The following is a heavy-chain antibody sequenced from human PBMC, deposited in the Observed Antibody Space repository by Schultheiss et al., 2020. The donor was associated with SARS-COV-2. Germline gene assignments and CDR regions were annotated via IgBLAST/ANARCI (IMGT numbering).Heavy chain of an antibody. CDR3: ARKTQLLYAFDI. CDR1: GGSFSGYY. J-gene: IGHJ3*02. D-gene: IGHD2-2*01. V-gene: IGHV4-34*01. Sequence: SQTLSLTCTVSGGSFSGYYWSWIRQPPGKGLEWIGEINHSGSTNYNPSLKSRVTISVDTSKNQFSLKLSSVTAADTAVYYCARKTQLLYAFDIWGQGTMVTVSS. CDR2: INHSGST.